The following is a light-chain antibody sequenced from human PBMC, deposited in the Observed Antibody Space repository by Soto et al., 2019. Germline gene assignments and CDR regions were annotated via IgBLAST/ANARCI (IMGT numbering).Light chain of an antibody. V-gene: IGKV3-20*01. CDR1: PSVSSSY. CDR3: QQYGSSPRT. CDR2: GAS. J-gene: IGKJ2*01. Sequence: EIVLTQSPGTLSLSPGERATLSCRASPSVSSSYLAWYQQKPGQAPRLLIYGASSSATGIPERFSGSGSGTDFTLAISRLVPEDLAVYSCQQYGSSPRTFGRGTKLEIK.